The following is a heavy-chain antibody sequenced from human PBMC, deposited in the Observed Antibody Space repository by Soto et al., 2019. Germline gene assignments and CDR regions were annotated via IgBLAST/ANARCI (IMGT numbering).Heavy chain of an antibody. V-gene: IGHV1-2*04. Sequence: QVQLVQSGAEVKKPGASVKVSCKASGYTFTGYYLHWVRQAPGQGLEWMGWINPNSGGTNYAQKFQGWVTMTRDTSISTASMELSRMRSGDTAVSYCASDLELGVGAYWGQGPLVTASP. CDR2: INPNSGGT. CDR3: ASDLELGVGAY. CDR1: GYTFTGYY. D-gene: IGHD1-7*01. J-gene: IGHJ4*02.